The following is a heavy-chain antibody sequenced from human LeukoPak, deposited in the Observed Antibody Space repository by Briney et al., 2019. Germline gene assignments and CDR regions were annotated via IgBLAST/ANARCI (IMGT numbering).Heavy chain of an antibody. D-gene: IGHD3-22*01. CDR3: AKHDPRRVVITNWFDP. CDR1: GFTLSAYS. Sequence: AGSLSLSWAASGFTLSAYSISWVGHPPGKGLEWVSSISGIGGITYYADSVKSRFTIARGNTKTTLYMKMNSLRAEDTAVYYCAKHDPRRVVITNWFDPWGQGTLVPVSS. J-gene: IGHJ5*02. CDR2: ISGIGGIT. V-gene: IGHV3-23*01.